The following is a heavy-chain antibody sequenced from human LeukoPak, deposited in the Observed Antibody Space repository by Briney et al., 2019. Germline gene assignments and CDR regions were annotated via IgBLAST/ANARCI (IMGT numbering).Heavy chain of an antibody. V-gene: IGHV3-66*01. J-gene: IGHJ4*02. D-gene: IGHD7-27*01. CDR1: GFTVSSNS. CDR3: ASSYWGYFDY. CDR2: IYSGGST. Sequence: GGSLRLSCAASGFTVSSNSMSWVRQAPGKGLEWVSVIYSGGSTYYADSAKGRFTISRDNSKNTLYLQVNNLSAEDTAMYYCASSYWGYFDYWGQGTLVTVSS.